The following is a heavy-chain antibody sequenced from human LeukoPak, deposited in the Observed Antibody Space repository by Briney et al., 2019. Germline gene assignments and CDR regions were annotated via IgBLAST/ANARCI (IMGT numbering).Heavy chain of an antibody. CDR3: ARDQSIGYRYYYDSSGLIDY. CDR2: IYSGGST. D-gene: IGHD3-22*01. V-gene: IGHV3-66*01. Sequence: GGSLRLSCAASGFTFSSYAMSWVRQAPGKGLEWVSIIYSGGSTFYADSVKGRFTVSRDNSKNTLYLQMNSLRAEDTAVYYCARDQSIGYRYYYDSSGLIDYWGQGTLVTVSS. CDR1: GFTFSSYA. J-gene: IGHJ4*02.